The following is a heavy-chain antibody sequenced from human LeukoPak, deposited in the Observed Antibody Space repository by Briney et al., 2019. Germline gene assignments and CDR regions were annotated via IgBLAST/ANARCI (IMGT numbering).Heavy chain of an antibody. J-gene: IGHJ4*02. CDR2: FMPMFGTP. V-gene: IGHV1-69*06. CDR1: GDTVSTYA. Sequence: SVKVSCKASGDTVSTYAIRWVRQAPGQGLEWRGGFMPMFGTPNYAQKFQGRVTITANKSTSTAYMELRILRSDDTAVYYCARVYGVHSFDYWGQGTLVTVSS. D-gene: IGHD4-17*01. CDR3: ARVYGVHSFDY.